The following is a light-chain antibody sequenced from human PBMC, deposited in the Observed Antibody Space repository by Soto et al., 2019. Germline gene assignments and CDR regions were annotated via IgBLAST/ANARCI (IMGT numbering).Light chain of an antibody. CDR3: QQYNNWPPKRT. Sequence: ISITQFPSILAAFQGEGASLSCRASHSVSNNYLAWYQQKPGQAPRLLIYGASTRATGIPARFSGSGSGTEFTLTISSLQSEDFAVYYCQQYNNWPPKRTFGQGTKVDIK. CDR2: GAS. J-gene: IGKJ1*01. V-gene: IGKV3D-15*01. CDR1: HSVSNN.